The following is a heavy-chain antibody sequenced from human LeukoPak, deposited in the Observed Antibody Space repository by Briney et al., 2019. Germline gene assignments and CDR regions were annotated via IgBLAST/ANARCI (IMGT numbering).Heavy chain of an antibody. Sequence: GGSLRLSCAASGFTFSLYWMHWARHGPGKGRMWGARLNEDGGTADYADSVKGRFTMSRGKAKGKVFLEMRGLTVEDTAIYFCVRERIYYSDLAYKERENFDPWGRGTLVTVSS. J-gene: IGHJ5*02. D-gene: IGHD1-26*01. CDR3: VRERIYYSDLAYKERENFDP. CDR2: LNEDGGTA. V-gene: IGHV3-74*01. CDR1: GFTFSLYW.